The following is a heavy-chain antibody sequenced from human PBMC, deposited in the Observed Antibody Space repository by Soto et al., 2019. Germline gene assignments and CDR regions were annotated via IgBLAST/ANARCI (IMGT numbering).Heavy chain of an antibody. CDR1: GFTFGSCA. Sequence: EVQLLESGGGLVQPGGSLRLSCAASGFTFGSCAMGWFGQAPGKGLEWVSAFSGSGGSTYYADSVKGRFTISRDNSKNTLYLQMNSLRAEDTAVYYCAKEIAVAGPSYFDFWGQGTLVTVSS. CDR3: AKEIAVAGPSYFDF. CDR2: FSGSGGST. D-gene: IGHD6-19*01. V-gene: IGHV3-23*01. J-gene: IGHJ4*02.